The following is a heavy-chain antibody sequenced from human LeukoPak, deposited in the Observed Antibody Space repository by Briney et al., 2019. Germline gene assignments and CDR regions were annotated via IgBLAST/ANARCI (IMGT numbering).Heavy chain of an antibody. D-gene: IGHD3-10*01. CDR2: IFYSGST. V-gene: IGHV4-59*11. Sequence: PSETLSLTCTVSGGSINSHYWSWIRQPPGKALEWIGHIFYSGSTNYNPSLKSRVTISVDTSKNQFSLKLSSVTAADTAVYYCARETTGSYYNVYLDYWGQGTLVTVSS. J-gene: IGHJ4*02. CDR1: GGSINSHY. CDR3: ARETTGSYYNVYLDY.